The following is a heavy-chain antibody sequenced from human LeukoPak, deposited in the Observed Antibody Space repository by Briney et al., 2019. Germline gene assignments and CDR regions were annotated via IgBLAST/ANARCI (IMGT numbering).Heavy chain of an antibody. Sequence: SGGSRRLSCAASGFTFSSYAMSWVRQAPGKGLEWVSAISGSGGSTYYADSVKGRFTISRDNSKNTLYLQMNSLRAEDTAVYYCAKLVEYYDILTEDDYWGQGTLVTVSS. CDR3: AKLVEYYDILTEDDY. CDR2: ISGSGGST. CDR1: GFTFSSYA. V-gene: IGHV3-23*01. D-gene: IGHD3-9*01. J-gene: IGHJ4*02.